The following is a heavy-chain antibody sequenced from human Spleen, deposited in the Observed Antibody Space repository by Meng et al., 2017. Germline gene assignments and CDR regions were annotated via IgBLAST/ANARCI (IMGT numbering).Heavy chain of an antibody. CDR3: ARNEGSRGGPFDY. V-gene: IGHV3-33*08. CDR1: GFTFSSYA. D-gene: IGHD1-1*01. CDR2: IWYDGSNK. Sequence: GESLKISCAASGFTFSSYAMSWVRQAPGKGLEWVAAIWYDGSNKYYADSVRGRVTISKDNSRTTLYLQMNSLRAEDTAVYYCARNEGSRGGPFDYWGQGTLVTVSS. J-gene: IGHJ4*02.